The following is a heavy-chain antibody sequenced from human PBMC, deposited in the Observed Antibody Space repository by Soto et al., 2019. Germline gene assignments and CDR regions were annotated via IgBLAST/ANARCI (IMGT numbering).Heavy chain of an antibody. D-gene: IGHD1-7*01. V-gene: IGHV3-33*06. J-gene: IGHJ6*02. CDR2: IWYDGSNK. CDR1: GFTFSTYG. CDR3: AKEWSITGSTVGMDV. Sequence: QVQLVESGGGVVQPGRSLRLSCAASGFTFSTYGMHWVRQAPGKGLEWVAVIWYDGSNKYYADSVKGRFTISRDNPKNPLYLQMDRLRAEDTAVYYCAKEWSITGSTVGMDVWGQGTTVTVSS.